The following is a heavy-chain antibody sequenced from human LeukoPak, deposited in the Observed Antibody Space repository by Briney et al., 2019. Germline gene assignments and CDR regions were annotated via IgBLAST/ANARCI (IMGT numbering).Heavy chain of an antibody. V-gene: IGHV4-34*01. D-gene: IGHD4-23*01. CDR1: GGSFSGYY. CDR3: ARIRGFYFDY. CDR2: INSSGSI. Sequence: SETLSLTCAVYGGSFSGYYWSWIRQPPGKGPEWIGEINSSGSINYNPSLKSRVTISVDMSKNQFSLKLTSVTAADTAVYFCARIRGFYFDYWGQGTLVTVSS. J-gene: IGHJ4*02.